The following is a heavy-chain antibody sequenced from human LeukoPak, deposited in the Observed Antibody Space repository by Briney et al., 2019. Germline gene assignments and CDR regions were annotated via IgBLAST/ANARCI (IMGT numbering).Heavy chain of an antibody. CDR2: IRFDGVNE. CDR3: ATPGY. CDR1: GFTFSSYG. Sequence: GGPLRLSCAASGFTFSSYGMHWVRQAPGKGLDWVAFIRFDGVNEYYADSVEGRFTISRDNYKNTVFLQMDSLRREDAGVYYCATPGYWGQGTLVTVSS. V-gene: IGHV3-30*02. J-gene: IGHJ4*02.